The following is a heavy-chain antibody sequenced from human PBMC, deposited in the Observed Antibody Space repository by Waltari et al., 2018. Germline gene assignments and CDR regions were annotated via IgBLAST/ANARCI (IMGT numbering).Heavy chain of an antibody. CDR2: IYYSGST. CDR3: ASSYSSGWYSTFDY. Sequence: QLQLQESGPGLVKPSETLSLTCTVSGGSISSSSYYWGWIRQPPGKGLEWIGSIYYSGSTYYNPSLKSRVTISVDTSKNQFSLKLSSVTAADTAVYYWASSYSSGWYSTFDYWGQGTLVTVSS. D-gene: IGHD6-19*01. V-gene: IGHV4-39*01. CDR1: GGSISSSSYY. J-gene: IGHJ4*02.